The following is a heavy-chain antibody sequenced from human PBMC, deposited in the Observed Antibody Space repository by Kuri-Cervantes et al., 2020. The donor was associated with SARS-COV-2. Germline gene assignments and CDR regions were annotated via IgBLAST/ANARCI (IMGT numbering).Heavy chain of an antibody. V-gene: IGHV3-30*02. Sequence: GGSLRPSCAASGFTFSSYGMHWVRQAPGKGLEWVAFIRYDGSNKYYADSVKGRFTISRDNSKNTLYLQMNSLRAEDTAVYYCARDGAFTIFGVVIIGDYWGQGTLVTVSS. CDR2: IRYDGSNK. CDR3: ARDGAFTIFGVVIIGDY. D-gene: IGHD3-3*01. J-gene: IGHJ4*02. CDR1: GFTFSSYG.